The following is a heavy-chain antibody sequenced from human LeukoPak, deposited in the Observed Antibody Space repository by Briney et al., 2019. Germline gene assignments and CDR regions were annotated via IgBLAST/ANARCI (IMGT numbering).Heavy chain of an antibody. J-gene: IGHJ4*02. CDR1: GGSFSGDY. CDR3: ARGCGRYCSGGSRRFDY. D-gene: IGHD2-15*01. CDR2: SNHSGNT. V-gene: IGHV4-34*01. Sequence: SETLSLTCAVYGGSFSGDYWSWIRQPPGKGLEWIGESNHSGNTNYNPSLKSRVTISVDTSKNQFSLKLSSVTAADTAVYYCARGCGRYCSGGSRRFDYWGQGTLVTVSS.